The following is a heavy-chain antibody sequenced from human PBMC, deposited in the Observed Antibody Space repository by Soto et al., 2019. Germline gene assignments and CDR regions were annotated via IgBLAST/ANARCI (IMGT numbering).Heavy chain of an antibody. Sequence: QVQLVESGGGVVQPGRSLRLSCAASGFTFSSYAMSWVRQAPGKGLEWVAATSSDGSNKYYADSVKGRFTAYRDNSKSTLDLQMNSLRAEDTALDYCAGVYYGGDSVGTSWGQGTLVTVSS. D-gene: IGHD3-3*01. CDR1: GFTFSSYA. CDR3: AGVYYGGDSVGTS. V-gene: IGHV3-30-3*01. CDR2: TSSDGSNK. J-gene: IGHJ5*02.